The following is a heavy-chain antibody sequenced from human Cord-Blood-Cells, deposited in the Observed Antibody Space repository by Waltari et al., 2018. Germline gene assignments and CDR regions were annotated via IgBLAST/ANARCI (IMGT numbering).Heavy chain of an antibody. J-gene: IGHJ4*02. Sequence: QVQLQQWGAGLLKPSETLSLTCAVYGGSFSGYYWSWIRQPPGKGLEWIGENNHSGSTNYTPSLKSRVTISVDTSKNQFSLKLSSGTAADTAVYYCARGGSPFGLWPFMIWGQGTLVTVSS. D-gene: IGHD3-10*01. V-gene: IGHV4-34*01. CDR1: GGSFSGYY. CDR2: NNHSGST. CDR3: ARGGSPFGLWPFMI.